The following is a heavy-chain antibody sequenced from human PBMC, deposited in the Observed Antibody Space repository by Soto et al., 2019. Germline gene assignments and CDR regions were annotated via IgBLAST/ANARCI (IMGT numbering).Heavy chain of an antibody. V-gene: IGHV3-74*01. J-gene: IGHJ4*02. CDR3: VTAEVDY. Sequence: PGGSLRLSCAASGFTFSSYAMCWVRQAPGKGLEWVSRMNSDGSTTNYADSVKGRFTVSRDNARNTLHLQMNSLRAEDTAVYYCVTAEVDYWGPGTLVTVSS. CDR1: GFTFSSYA. CDR2: MNSDGSTT.